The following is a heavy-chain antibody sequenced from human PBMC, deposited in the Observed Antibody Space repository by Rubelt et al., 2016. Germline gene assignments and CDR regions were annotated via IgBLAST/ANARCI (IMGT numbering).Heavy chain of an antibody. V-gene: IGHV2-5*01. CDR2: IYWNDDK. J-gene: IGHJ1*01. D-gene: IGHD4-17*01. Sequence: QITLKESGPTLVKPTQTLTLTCTFSGFSLSTSGVGVGWIRQPPGKALEWLALIYWNDDKRYSPSLKSRLTITKDTSKNQVVRTMTNMDPVDTATYYCAHSPTYGDPAGGFQHWGQGTLVTVSS. CDR3: AHSPTYGDPAGGFQH. CDR1: GFSLSTSGVG.